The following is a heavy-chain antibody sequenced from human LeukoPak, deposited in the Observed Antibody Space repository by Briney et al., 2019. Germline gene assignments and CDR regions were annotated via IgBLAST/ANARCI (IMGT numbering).Heavy chain of an antibody. J-gene: IGHJ5*02. V-gene: IGHV3-23*01. CDR3: TKYLIYGSGTAKWFDP. D-gene: IGHD3-10*01. CDR1: GFTFTDAW. CDR2: ISGDTTET. Sequence: GGSLRLSCAASGFTFTDAWMGWVRQAPGKGLEWVSDISGDTTETYYADSVKGRFTLSRDNSKSTLYLQMNSLRAEDTAVYYCTKYLIYGSGTAKWFDPWGQGTLVIVSS.